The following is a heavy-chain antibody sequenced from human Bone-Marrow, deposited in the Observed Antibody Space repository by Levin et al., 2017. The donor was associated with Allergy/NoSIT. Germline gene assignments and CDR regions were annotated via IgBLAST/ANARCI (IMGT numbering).Heavy chain of an antibody. CDR2: ISGSGGST. Sequence: GGSLRLSCAASGFTFSSYAMSWVRQAPGKGLEWVSAISGSGGSTYYADSVKGRFTISRDNSKNTLYLQMNSLRAEDTAVYYCAKLFCGSSWYRDYYYYYMDVWGKGTTVTVSS. CDR3: AKLFCGSSWYRDYYYYYMDV. V-gene: IGHV3-23*01. D-gene: IGHD6-13*01. CDR1: GFTFSSYA. J-gene: IGHJ6*03.